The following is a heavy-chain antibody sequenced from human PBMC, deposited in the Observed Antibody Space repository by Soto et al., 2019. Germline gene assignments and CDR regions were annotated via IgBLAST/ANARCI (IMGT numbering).Heavy chain of an antibody. CDR3: ARTYCSGGSCKHYYYYGMDV. J-gene: IGHJ6*02. Sequence: SETLSLTCTVSGGSISSGGYCWSWIRQHPGKGLEWIGYIYYSGSTYYNPSLKSRVTISVDTSKNQFSLKLSSVTAADTAVYYCARTYCSGGSCKHYYYYGMDVWGQGTTVTVSS. CDR1: GGSISSGGYC. CDR2: IYYSGST. V-gene: IGHV4-31*03. D-gene: IGHD2-15*01.